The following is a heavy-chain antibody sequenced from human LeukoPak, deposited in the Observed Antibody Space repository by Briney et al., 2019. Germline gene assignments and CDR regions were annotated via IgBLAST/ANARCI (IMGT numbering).Heavy chain of an antibody. Sequence: GGSLRLSCAASEFTFSNYWIHWVRQAPGKGLEWVAVISYDGSNKYYADSVKGRFTISRDNSKNTLYLQMNSLRAEDTAVYYCARGTVVGATSFFDYWGQGTLVTVSS. D-gene: IGHD1-26*01. J-gene: IGHJ4*02. CDR3: ARGTVVGATSFFDY. CDR1: EFTFSNYW. CDR2: ISYDGSNK. V-gene: IGHV3-30-3*01.